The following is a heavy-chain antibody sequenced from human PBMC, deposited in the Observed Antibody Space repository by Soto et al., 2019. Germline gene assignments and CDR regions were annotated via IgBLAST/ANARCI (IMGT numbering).Heavy chain of an antibody. J-gene: IGHJ3*02. CDR2: INPNSGGT. V-gene: IGHV1-2*04. CDR3: TRSYSSGNSCYSNDAFDI. Sequence: QVQLVQSGAEVKKPGASVKVSCKASGYTFTGYYIHWVRQAPGQGLEWMGWINPNSGGTNYAQKFQGWVTMTRDTSISTAYMELSRLRSDDTAVYYCTRSYSSGNSCYSNDAFDIWGQGTMVTVSS. D-gene: IGHD2-15*01. CDR1: GYTFTGYY.